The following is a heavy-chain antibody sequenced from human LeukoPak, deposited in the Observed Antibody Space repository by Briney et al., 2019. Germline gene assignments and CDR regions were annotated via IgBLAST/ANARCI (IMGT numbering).Heavy chain of an antibody. J-gene: IGHJ4*02. Sequence: PGGSLRLSCAGSGFTFSTYSMNWVRLAPGKGLEWVSYISPTSGTIYYTDSVKGRFTISRDNAKNSLYLQMNSLRAEDTAVYYCAREGVGVSDFDYWGQGTLVTVSS. CDR1: GFTFSTYS. CDR3: AREGVGVSDFDY. V-gene: IGHV3-48*04. CDR2: ISPTSGTI. D-gene: IGHD3-3*01.